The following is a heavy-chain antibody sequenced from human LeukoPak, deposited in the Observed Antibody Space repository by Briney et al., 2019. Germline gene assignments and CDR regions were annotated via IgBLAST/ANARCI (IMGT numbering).Heavy chain of an antibody. Sequence: GGSLRLSCAASGFTVSNNYMSWVRQAPGKGLEWVSVIYSGGSTYYADSVKGRFTISRDNSKNTLYLQMNSLRAEDTALYYCAKGMYYDILTGHDAFDIWGQGTMVTVSS. D-gene: IGHD3-9*01. CDR1: GFTVSNNY. V-gene: IGHV3-53*05. J-gene: IGHJ3*02. CDR3: AKGMYYDILTGHDAFDI. CDR2: IYSGGST.